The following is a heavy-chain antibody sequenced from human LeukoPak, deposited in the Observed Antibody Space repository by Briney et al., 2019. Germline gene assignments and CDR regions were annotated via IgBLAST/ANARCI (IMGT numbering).Heavy chain of an antibody. Sequence: ASVKVSCKASGYTFTSYGSSWVRQAPGQGLEWMGWISAYNGNTNYAQKLQGRVTIIRDTSASTGYMELSSLRSEDTAVYYCARDRSVVTAIRDAFDIWGQGTMVTVSS. CDR3: ARDRSVVTAIRDAFDI. D-gene: IGHD2-21*02. V-gene: IGHV1-18*01. CDR2: ISAYNGNT. CDR1: GYTFTSYG. J-gene: IGHJ3*02.